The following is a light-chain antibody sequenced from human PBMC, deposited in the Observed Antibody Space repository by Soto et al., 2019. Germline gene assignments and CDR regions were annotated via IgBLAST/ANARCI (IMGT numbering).Light chain of an antibody. J-gene: IGKJ2*01. CDR3: QQYNNWPPYT. CDR2: GAS. V-gene: IGKV3-15*01. CDR1: QSVSSN. Sequence: EIVMTQSPATLSVSPGERATLSCRASQSVSSNLAWYQQKPGQAPRLLIYGASTRATGIPARFSGSGSGTEFNLTISSLQSEDFAVYSCQQYNNWPPYTCCQGTMLEIK.